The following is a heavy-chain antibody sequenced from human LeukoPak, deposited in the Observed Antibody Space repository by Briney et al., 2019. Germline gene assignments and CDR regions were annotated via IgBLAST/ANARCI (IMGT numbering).Heavy chain of an antibody. D-gene: IGHD2-2*01. CDR1: GFTFSSYW. J-gene: IGHJ5*02. CDR2: IKQDGSEK. CDR3: ARDTDCISTSCYPFWFDP. Sequence: GGSLRLSCAASGFTFSSYWMSWVRQAPGKGLEWVANIKQDGSEKYYVDSVKGRFTISRDNAKNSLYLQMNSLRAEDTAVYYCARDTDCISTSCYPFWFDPWGQGTLVTVSS. V-gene: IGHV3-7*01.